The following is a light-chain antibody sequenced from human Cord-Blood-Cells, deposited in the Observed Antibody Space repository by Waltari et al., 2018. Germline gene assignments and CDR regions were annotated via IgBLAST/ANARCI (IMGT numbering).Light chain of an antibody. J-gene: IGLJ3*02. CDR2: DVS. Sequence: QSVLTQPPSASGTPGQRVTISCSGSSSNIGRNYVYSYQQLPGTAPNLMIYDVSKRPSGVPDRFSGSKSGNTASLTISGLQAEDEADYYCCSYAGSYTWVFGGGTKLTVL. CDR1: SSNIGRNY. V-gene: IGLV1-47*02. CDR3: CSYAGSYTWV.